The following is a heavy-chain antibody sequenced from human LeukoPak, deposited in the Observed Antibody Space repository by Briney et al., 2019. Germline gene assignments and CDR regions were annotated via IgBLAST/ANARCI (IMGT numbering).Heavy chain of an antibody. J-gene: IGHJ4*02. Sequence: ASVKVSCKASGYTFTSYDINWVRQATGQGLEWMGWMNPNSGNTGYAQKFQGRVTMTRNTSISTAYMELSSLRSEDTALYYCAKALGNWNYIFDYWGQGTLVTVSS. CDR3: AKALGNWNYIFDY. D-gene: IGHD1-7*01. CDR2: MNPNSGNT. V-gene: IGHV1-8*01. CDR1: GYTFTSYD.